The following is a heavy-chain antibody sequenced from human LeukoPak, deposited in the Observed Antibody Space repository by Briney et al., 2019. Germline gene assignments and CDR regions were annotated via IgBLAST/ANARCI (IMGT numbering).Heavy chain of an antibody. V-gene: IGHV3-21*01. CDR2: ISSSSSYI. D-gene: IGHD5-18*01. Sequence: PGGSLRLSCAASGFTFSSYWMSWVRQAPGKVLEWVSSISSSSSYIYYADSVKGRFTISRDNAKNSLYLQMNSLRAEDTAVYYCARGKEYSYGYSFDYWGQGTLVTVSS. CDR1: GFTFSSYW. CDR3: ARGKEYSYGYSFDY. J-gene: IGHJ4*02.